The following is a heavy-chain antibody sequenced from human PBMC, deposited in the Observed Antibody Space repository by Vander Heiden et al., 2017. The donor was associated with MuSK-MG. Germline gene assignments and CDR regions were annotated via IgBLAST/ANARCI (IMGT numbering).Heavy chain of an antibody. CDR2: ISYDGSNN. J-gene: IGHJ4*02. V-gene: IGHV3-30*18. CDR3: AKARDRSGAGPSDY. CDR1: GITVSNYG. Sequence: QVELVDAGGAVVKPGRCLRLAWSPAGITVSNYGMHWVRQAAGKGLEWLTVISYDGSNNYYADSVKGRFTIARDNSKNTLFLQMNSLRAEDPAVYYCAKARDRSGAGPSDYSGQGTLVTISS.